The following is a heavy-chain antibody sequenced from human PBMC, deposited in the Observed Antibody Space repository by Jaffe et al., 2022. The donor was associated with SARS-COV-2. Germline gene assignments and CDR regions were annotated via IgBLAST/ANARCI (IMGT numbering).Heavy chain of an antibody. V-gene: IGHV3-23*01. CDR1: GFTFSSYA. CDR2: ISDSGGNT. Sequence: EMQLLESGGDLVQPGGSLRLSCAASGFTFSSYAMTWVRQAPGKGLEWVSAISDSGGNTYYADSVRGRFTISRDNFRDTVYMQMNSLRPEDTAVYYCGKIIEPHIRAYYHGVDVWGQGTTVTVSS. J-gene: IGHJ6*02. CDR3: GKIIEPHIRAYYHGVDV. D-gene: IGHD2-21*01.